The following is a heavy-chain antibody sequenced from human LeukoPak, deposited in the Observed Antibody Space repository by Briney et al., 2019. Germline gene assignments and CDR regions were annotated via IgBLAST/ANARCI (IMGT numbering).Heavy chain of an antibody. CDR3: ARVAGSSGYYRFDP. CDR1: GYTFTGYY. D-gene: IGHD3-22*01. CDR2: INPNSGGT. J-gene: IGHJ5*02. Sequence: ASVKVSCKASGYTFTGYYMYWVRQAPGQGLEWMGWINPNSGGTNYAQKFQGRVTMTRDTSISTAYMELSRLRSDDTAVYYCARVAGSSGYYRFDPWGQGTLVTVSS. V-gene: IGHV1-2*02.